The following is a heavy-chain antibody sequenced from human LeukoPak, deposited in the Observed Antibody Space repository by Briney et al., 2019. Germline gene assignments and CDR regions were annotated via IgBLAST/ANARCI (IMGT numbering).Heavy chain of an antibody. Sequence: KSSETLSLTCTVSGGSISSYYWSWIRQPPGKGLEWIGYIYYSGSTNYNPSLKSRVTMSVDTSKNQFSLKLNSVTAADTAVYYCARSTVGRMEPFDYWGQGTLVTVSS. CDR1: GGSISSYY. D-gene: IGHD1-1*01. CDR3: ARSTVGRMEPFDY. J-gene: IGHJ4*02. CDR2: IYYSGST. V-gene: IGHV4-59*01.